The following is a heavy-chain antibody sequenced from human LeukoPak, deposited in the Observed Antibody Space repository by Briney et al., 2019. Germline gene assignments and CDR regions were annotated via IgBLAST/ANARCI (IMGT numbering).Heavy chain of an antibody. CDR3: ASLGSDAFDI. CDR1: GFTLTNKY. Sequence: TGGSLRLSRAATGFTLTNKYMCWVRQAPRKGLKWVAVIYSVGSTYYPDSVKGRFTISRDNSKNTLYLQMNSLRAEDTAVYYCASLGSDAFDIWGQGTMVTVSS. CDR2: IYSVGST. D-gene: IGHD3-10*01. J-gene: IGHJ3*02. V-gene: IGHV3-53*01.